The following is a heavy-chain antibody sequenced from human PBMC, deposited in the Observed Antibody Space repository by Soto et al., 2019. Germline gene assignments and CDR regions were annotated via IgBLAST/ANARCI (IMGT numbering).Heavy chain of an antibody. CDR2: INPNSGGT. CDR3: ARGGDLYCSGGSCYSWFDP. Sequence: QVQLVQSGAEVKKPGASVKVSCKASGYTFTGYYMHWVRQAPGQGLEWMGWINPNSGGTNYAQKFQGWDTMTRATSISTAYMELSRLRSDDTADYFCARGGDLYCSGGSCYSWFDPWGQGTLVTVSS. CDR1: GYTFTGYY. D-gene: IGHD2-15*01. J-gene: IGHJ5*02. V-gene: IGHV1-2*04.